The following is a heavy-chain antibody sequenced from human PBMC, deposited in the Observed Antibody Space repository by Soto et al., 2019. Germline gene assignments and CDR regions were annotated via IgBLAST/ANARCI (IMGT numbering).Heavy chain of an antibody. CDR1: GGSISSDSYY. CDR2: ISYSGST. Sequence: SETLSLTCTVSGGSISSDSYYWGWIRQSPEKGLEWIASISYSGSTYYNPTLKSRLIISVDTSKNQFSLQLRSVTAADTAVYYCARGNVRKPNTLYYASDSMRQNWFDPWGQGSLVTVSS. CDR3: ARGNVRKPNTLYYASDSMRQNWFDP. D-gene: IGHD3-10*01. J-gene: IGHJ5*02. V-gene: IGHV4-39*01.